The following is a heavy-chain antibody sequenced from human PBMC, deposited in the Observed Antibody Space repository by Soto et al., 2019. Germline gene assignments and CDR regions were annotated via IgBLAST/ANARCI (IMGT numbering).Heavy chain of an antibody. CDR1: YGSVSSGSYY. D-gene: IGHD5-18*01. V-gene: IGHV4-61*01. CDR2: IYYSGST. Sequence: SETLSLTCPFSYGSVSSGSYYLSFILQPPGKGLEWIGYIYYSGSTNYNPSLKSRVTISVDTSKNQFSLKLSSVTAADTAVYYCARAVGYSYGPFEYWGQGTLVTVSS. CDR3: ARAVGYSYGPFEY. J-gene: IGHJ4*02.